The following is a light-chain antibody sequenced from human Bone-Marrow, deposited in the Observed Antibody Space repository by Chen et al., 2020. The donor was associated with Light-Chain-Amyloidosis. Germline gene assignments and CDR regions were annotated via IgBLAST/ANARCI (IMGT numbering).Light chain of an antibody. J-gene: IGLJ2*01. CDR3: QSADSSGTYEVI. Sequence: SFELPQQPWVQVSPGQTAGITCSGDDLPTKYAYWYQQKPGQAPVLVIHRDTERPSGISERFSGSSSGTTATLTISGVQAEDEADYHCQSADSSGTYEVIFGGGTKLTVL. V-gene: IGLV3-25*03. CDR1: DLPTKY. CDR2: RDT.